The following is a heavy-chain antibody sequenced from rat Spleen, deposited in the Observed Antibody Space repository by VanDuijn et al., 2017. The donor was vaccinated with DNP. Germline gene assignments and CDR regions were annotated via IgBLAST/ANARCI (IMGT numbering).Heavy chain of an antibody. V-gene: IGHV5-7*01. CDR3: ARHEVMYTTDYWYFDF. Sequence: EVQLAESGGGLVQPGRSLKLSCAASGFTFSDYYMAWVRQAPAKGLEWVAAISYNGGTPYYRDSVKGRFTISRDNAKNTLYLQMDSLRSEDTATYYCARHEVMYTTDYWYFDFWGPGTMVTVSS. CDR1: GFTFSDYY. J-gene: IGHJ1*01. D-gene: IGHD1-6*01. CDR2: ISYNGGTP.